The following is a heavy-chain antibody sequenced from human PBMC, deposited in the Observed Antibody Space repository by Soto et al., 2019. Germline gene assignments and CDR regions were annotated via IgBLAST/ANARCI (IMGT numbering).Heavy chain of an antibody. CDR2: IDPSDSYT. CDR1: GYSFTSYW. CDR3: ARGSRTVGATHYYGMDV. Sequence: GESLKISCKGSGYSFTSYWISWVRQMPGKGLEWMGRIDPSDSYTNYSPSFQGHVTISADKSISTAYLQWSSLKASDTAMYYCARGSRTVGATHYYGMDVWGQGTTVTVSS. J-gene: IGHJ6*02. V-gene: IGHV5-10-1*01. D-gene: IGHD1-26*01.